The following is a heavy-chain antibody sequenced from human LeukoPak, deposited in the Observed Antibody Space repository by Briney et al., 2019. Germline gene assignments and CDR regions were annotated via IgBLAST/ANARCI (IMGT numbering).Heavy chain of an antibody. D-gene: IGHD5-18*01. J-gene: IGHJ5*02. CDR2: IWYDGSKT. CDR3: AREVTLRLGYWFDP. Sequence: GGSLRLSCAASGFSFSNHGMHWVRQAPGKGLECVAVIWYDGSKTYYADSVKGRFTISRDNFKNTVYLQVSSLRAEDTAVYYCAREVTLRLGYWFDPWGQGTLVTVSS. CDR1: GFSFSNHG. V-gene: IGHV3-33*01.